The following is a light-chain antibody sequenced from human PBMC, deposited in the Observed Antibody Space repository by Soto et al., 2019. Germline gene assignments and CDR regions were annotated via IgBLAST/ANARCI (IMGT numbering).Light chain of an antibody. Sequence: QSVLPQPASVSGSPGQSITISCTGTHSDIGNYNYVSWYQHLPGKAPKLMIYDVGSRPSGVSSRFSGSKSGNTASLAISGLQAEDEADYYCNSYREDHPRFYVFGTGTKVTVL. CDR3: NSYREDHPRFYV. J-gene: IGLJ1*01. CDR1: HSDIGNYNY. V-gene: IGLV2-14*03. CDR2: DVG.